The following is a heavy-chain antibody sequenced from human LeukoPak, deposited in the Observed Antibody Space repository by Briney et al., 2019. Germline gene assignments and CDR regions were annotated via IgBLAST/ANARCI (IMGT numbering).Heavy chain of an antibody. CDR3: ARTQSQSGSYRYYFGY. D-gene: IGHD1-26*01. J-gene: IGHJ4*02. V-gene: IGHV4-61*08. CDR1: GASVGSAGYY. CDR2: IYYISNT. Sequence: PSETLSLTCTVSGASVGSAGYYWSWIRQPPGGGLVWIGYIYYISNTNYNTSLKSRVTLSVDPSKNQFSLKLHAVPAADTAVYYCARTQSQSGSYRYYFGYWGQGTLVTDSS.